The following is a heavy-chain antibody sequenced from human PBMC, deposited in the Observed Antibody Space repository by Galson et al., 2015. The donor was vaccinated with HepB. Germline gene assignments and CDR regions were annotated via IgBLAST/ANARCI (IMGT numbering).Heavy chain of an antibody. J-gene: IGHJ6*02. D-gene: IGHD2-2*01. CDR1: GDSVSSHSAA. Sequence: CAISGDSVSSHSAAWNWIRQSPSRGLEWLGRTYYRAKWYTDYAVSLRSRITINPDTSRNQVSLQLRSVTPEDTAVYYCARAGGTIYYYGMDVWGQGTTVTVSS. V-gene: IGHV6-1*01. CDR2: TYYRAKWYT. CDR3: ARAGGTIYYYGMDV.